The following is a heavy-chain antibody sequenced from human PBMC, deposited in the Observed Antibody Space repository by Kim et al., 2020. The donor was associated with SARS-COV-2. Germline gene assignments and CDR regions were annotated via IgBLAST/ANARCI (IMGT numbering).Heavy chain of an antibody. CDR1: GGSFSGYY. Sequence: SETLSLTCAVYGGSFSGYYWSWIRQPPGKGLEWIGEINHSGSTNYNPSLKSRVTISVDTSKNQFSLKLSSVTAADTAVYYCARGGEDYDILTGYYRETHRRKTFDYWGQGTLVTVSS. V-gene: IGHV4-34*01. J-gene: IGHJ4*02. CDR2: INHSGST. D-gene: IGHD3-9*01. CDR3: ARGGEDYDILTGYYRETHRRKTFDY.